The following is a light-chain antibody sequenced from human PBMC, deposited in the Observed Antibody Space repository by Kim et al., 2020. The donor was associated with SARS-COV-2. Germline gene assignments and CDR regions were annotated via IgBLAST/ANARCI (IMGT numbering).Light chain of an antibody. V-gene: IGLV2-14*03. J-gene: IGLJ1*01. CDR2: DVS. CDR1: SRDVGNYNY. CDR3: SSYTSSGTYV. Sequence: GQSITISCPGTSRDVGNYNYVSWYQQHPGKAPTLMIYDVSKRPSGVSDRFSGSKSGNTASLTISGLQAEDEADYYCSSYTSSGTYVFGTGTKVTVL.